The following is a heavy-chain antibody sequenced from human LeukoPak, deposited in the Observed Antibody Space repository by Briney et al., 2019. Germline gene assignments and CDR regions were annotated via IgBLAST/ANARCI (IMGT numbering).Heavy chain of an antibody. V-gene: IGHV3-21*01. CDR2: ISSSSSYI. J-gene: IGHJ3*02. D-gene: IGHD3-3*01. CDR3: ARDKNTIFGVVIGDAFDI. CDR1: GFTFSSYS. Sequence: SGGSLRLSCAASGFTFSSYSMNWVRQAPGKGLEWVSSISSSSSYIYYADSVKGRFTISRDNAKNSLYLQMNSLRAEDTAVCYCARDKNTIFGVVIGDAFDIWGQGTMVTVSS.